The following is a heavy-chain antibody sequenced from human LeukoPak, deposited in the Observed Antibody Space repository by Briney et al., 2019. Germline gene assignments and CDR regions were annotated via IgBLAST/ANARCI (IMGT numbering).Heavy chain of an antibody. V-gene: IGHV4-30-4*08. CDR1: GGSISSGDYY. J-gene: IGHJ4*02. Sequence: SGPGLVKPSQTLSLTCTVSGGSISSGDYYWSWTRQPPGRGLEWLGYIYYSGSTYYNPSLKSRVTISVDTSKNQFSLKLSSVNAADTAVYYCARAGFWSGYLDYWGQGTLVTVSS. D-gene: IGHD3-3*01. CDR3: ARAGFWSGYLDY. CDR2: IYYSGST.